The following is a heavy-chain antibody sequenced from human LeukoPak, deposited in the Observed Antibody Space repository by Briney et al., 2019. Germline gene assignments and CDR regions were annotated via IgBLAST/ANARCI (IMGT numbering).Heavy chain of an antibody. CDR1: GFTFSSYE. CDR2: ISSSGSTI. J-gene: IGHJ4*02. D-gene: IGHD3-10*01. V-gene: IGHV3-48*03. Sequence: PGGSLRLSCAASGFTFSSYEMNWVRQAPGKGLEWVSYISSSGSTIYYADSVKGRFTISRDNAKNSLYLQMNSLRAEDTAVYYCASLPVWFLFDYWGQGTPVTVSS. CDR3: ASLPVWFLFDY.